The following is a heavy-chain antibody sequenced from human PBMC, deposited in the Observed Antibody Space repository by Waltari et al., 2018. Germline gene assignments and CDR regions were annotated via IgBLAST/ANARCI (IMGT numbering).Heavy chain of an antibody. CDR1: GYTFTGYS. Sequence: QVQLVQSGAEVKKPGASVKVSCKASGYTFTGYSMHWVRQAPGQGLEWMGRINPNSGGTNYAQKFQGRVTMTRDTSISTAYMELSRLRSDDTAVYYCARAETIFGVAYPDYWGQGTLVTVSS. CDR2: INPNSGGT. V-gene: IGHV1-2*06. J-gene: IGHJ4*02. CDR3: ARAETIFGVAYPDY. D-gene: IGHD3-3*01.